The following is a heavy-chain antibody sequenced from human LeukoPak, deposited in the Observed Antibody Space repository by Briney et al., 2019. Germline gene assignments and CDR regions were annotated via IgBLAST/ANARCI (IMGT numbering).Heavy chain of an antibody. J-gene: IGHJ4*02. CDR1: GFTFSSYS. CDR2: ISTSSSYI. Sequence: GGSLRLSCAASGFTFSSYSMIWVRHPPGKRLEWVSSISTSSSYIYYADSVKGRFTNSRDNAMNSLYLQMNTLRAEDTAVYYCARDLGSGYSDCWGQGTLVTVSS. D-gene: IGHD3-22*01. V-gene: IGHV3-21*01. CDR3: ARDLGSGYSDC.